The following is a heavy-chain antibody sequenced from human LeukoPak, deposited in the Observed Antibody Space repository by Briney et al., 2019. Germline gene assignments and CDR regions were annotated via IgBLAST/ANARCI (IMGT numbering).Heavy chain of an antibody. V-gene: IGHV3-11*01. CDR1: GFTFSHYY. CDR2: ISGTGNNK. Sequence: GGSLSLSCVTSGFTFSHYYMTWIRQAPGKGLEWVSYISGTGNNKYYADSVKGRFTISRDNAQNSLYLQMSSLRAEDTAMYYCARDYSESEYFFDYWGQGSLVAVSS. J-gene: IGHJ4*02. D-gene: IGHD1-26*01. CDR3: ARDYSESEYFFDY.